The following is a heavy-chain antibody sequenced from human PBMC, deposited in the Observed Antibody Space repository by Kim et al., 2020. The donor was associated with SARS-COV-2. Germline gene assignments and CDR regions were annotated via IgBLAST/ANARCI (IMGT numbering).Heavy chain of an antibody. D-gene: IGHD3-16*01. CDR1: GHSSTSYW. J-gene: IGHJ4*02. CDR3: ATWRGGMGYAQFGF. V-gene: IGHV5-51*01. CDR2: IFLGDSET. Sequence: GESLKISCKSSGHSSTSYWIGWVRQMPGKGLEWMGIIFLGDSETRISPSFQGQVTISADMYMHTAYLQWSSLKASDTAVYFCATWRGGMGYAQFGFWGQGTLISVSS.